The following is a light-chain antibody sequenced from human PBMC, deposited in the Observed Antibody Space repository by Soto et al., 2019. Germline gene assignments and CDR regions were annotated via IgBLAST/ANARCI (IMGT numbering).Light chain of an antibody. CDR1: SSDVGGYNY. V-gene: IGLV2-8*01. J-gene: IGLJ1*01. Sequence: QSALTQPPSASGSPGQSVTISCTGTSSDVGGYNYVSWYQQHPGKAPKRMIYGVSKRPSGVPDRFSGSKSGNTASLTVSGLQAEDEADYYSSSYAGSNNDVFGTGTKLTVL. CDR2: GVS. CDR3: SSYAGSNNDV.